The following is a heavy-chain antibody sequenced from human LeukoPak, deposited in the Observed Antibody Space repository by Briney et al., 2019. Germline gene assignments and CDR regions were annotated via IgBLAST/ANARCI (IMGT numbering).Heavy chain of an antibody. J-gene: IGHJ4*02. D-gene: IGHD3-10*01. Sequence: SVKVSCKASGGTFSSYAISWVRQAPGQGLEWIGGIIPIFGTANYTQKFQGRVTITADESTSTAYMKLSSVRSEDTAVYYCASRGYGSGSTLGSDYCGQGTLVTVSS. CDR3: ASRGYGSGSTLGSDY. CDR2: IIPIFGTA. CDR1: GGTFSSYA. V-gene: IGHV1-69*13.